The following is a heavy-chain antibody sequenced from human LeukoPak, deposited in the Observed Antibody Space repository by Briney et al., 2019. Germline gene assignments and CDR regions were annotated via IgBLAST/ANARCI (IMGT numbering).Heavy chain of an antibody. D-gene: IGHD2-2*01. V-gene: IGHV3-9*01. CDR3: ATLLPAARSDDY. J-gene: IGHJ4*02. CDR2: ISWNSGNI. Sequence: GRSLRLSCAASGFTFDDYAMHWVRQAPGKGLEWVSGISWNSGNIGYADSVKGRFTISRDNAKNSLYLQMNSLRAEDTAVYYCATLLPAARSDDYWGQGTLVTVSS. CDR1: GFTFDDYA.